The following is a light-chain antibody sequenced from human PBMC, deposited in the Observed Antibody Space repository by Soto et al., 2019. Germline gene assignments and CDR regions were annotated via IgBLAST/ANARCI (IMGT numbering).Light chain of an antibody. V-gene: IGKV3-20*01. J-gene: IGKJ1*01. CDR2: GAS. Sequence: IVLNKSLPAVSVSHEERATLSCRATESVSNNLAWYQQKPGQAPRLLIYGASNRATGIPDRFSGSGSGTDFPLTVSRLEPEDFAVYYCQQYGGSRTFGQVTNVDIK. CDR3: QQYGGSRT. CDR1: ESVSNN.